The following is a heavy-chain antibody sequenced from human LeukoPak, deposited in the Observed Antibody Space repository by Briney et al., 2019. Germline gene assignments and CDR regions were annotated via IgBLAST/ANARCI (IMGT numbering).Heavy chain of an antibody. V-gene: IGHV3-48*01. CDR1: GFTFSSYS. D-gene: IGHD3-3*01. CDR3: ARASPYDFWSGYFDAFDI. Sequence: GGSLRLSCAASGFTFSSYSMNWVRQAPGKGLEWVSSISSSSSTIYYADSVKGRFTISRDNAKNSLYLQMNSLRAEDTAVYYCARASPYDFWSGYFDAFDIWGQGTMVTVSS. J-gene: IGHJ3*02. CDR2: ISSSSSTI.